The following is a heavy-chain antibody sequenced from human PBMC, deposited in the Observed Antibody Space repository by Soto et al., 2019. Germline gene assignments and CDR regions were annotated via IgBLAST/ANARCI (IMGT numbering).Heavy chain of an antibody. Sequence: QVQLQESGPGLVKPSQTLSLTCTVSGGSISSGGYYWSWIRQHPGKGLEWIGYIYYSGSTYYNPSLKSRVTISVDTSKNHFSLKLSSVTAADTAVYYCARVYVLRFLEWLSLDYWGQGTLVTVSS. D-gene: IGHD3-3*01. J-gene: IGHJ4*02. CDR2: IYYSGST. CDR3: ARVYVLRFLEWLSLDY. V-gene: IGHV4-31*03. CDR1: GGSISSGGYY.